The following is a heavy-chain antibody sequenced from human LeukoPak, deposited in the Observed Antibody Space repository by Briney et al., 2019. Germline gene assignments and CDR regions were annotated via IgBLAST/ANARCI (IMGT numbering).Heavy chain of an antibody. CDR2: IIPIFGTA. V-gene: IGHV1-69*05. Sequence: SVKVSCKAFGGTFSSYAISWVRQAPGQGLEWMGGIIPIFGTANYAQKFQGRVTITTDESTSTAYMELSSLRSEDTAVYYCARDRGPIVVVPAASDAFDIWGQGTMVTVSS. J-gene: IGHJ3*02. D-gene: IGHD2-2*01. CDR1: GGTFSSYA. CDR3: ARDRGPIVVVPAASDAFDI.